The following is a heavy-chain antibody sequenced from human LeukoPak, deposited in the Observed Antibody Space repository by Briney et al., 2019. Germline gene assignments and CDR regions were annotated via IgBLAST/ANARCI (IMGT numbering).Heavy chain of an antibody. CDR3: ARRLFGVVIIHGAFDI. Sequence: GDSLKISGKGSGSSFTSYWIAWVRQMPGKGLDWRGIIYPGDSDTRYRTSFQGQVTISADKSVSTAYLQWSSLKASDTAMYYCARRLFGVVIIHGAFDIWGQGTMVTVS. J-gene: IGHJ3*02. CDR2: IYPGDSDT. CDR1: GSSFTSYW. V-gene: IGHV5-51*01. D-gene: IGHD3-3*01.